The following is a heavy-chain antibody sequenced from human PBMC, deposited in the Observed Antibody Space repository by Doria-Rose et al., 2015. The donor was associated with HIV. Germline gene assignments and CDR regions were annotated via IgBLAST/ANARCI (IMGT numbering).Heavy chain of an antibody. CDR2: IFSDDER. V-gene: IGHV2-26*01. Sequence: QITLKESGPVLVKPTETLTLTCTVSGVSHSSPGMGVSWIRQPPGKALEWLANIFSDDERSYKASLKSRLTISRGTSKSQVFLTMTDMDPVDTTTYYCARIKSSRWYHKYYFDFWGQGTLVIVSA. D-gene: IGHD6-13*01. J-gene: IGHJ4*02. CDR1: GVSHSSPGMG. CDR3: ARIKSSRWYHKYYFDF.